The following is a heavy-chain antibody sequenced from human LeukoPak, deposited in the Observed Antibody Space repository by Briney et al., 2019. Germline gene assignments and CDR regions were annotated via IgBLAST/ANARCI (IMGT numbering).Heavy chain of an antibody. V-gene: IGHV1-2*02. Sequence: ASVKVSCKGSEYTFTDYYMHWVRQAPGQGLEWMGWIYPSSGGTKYAQRFQGRVTMTRDTSISTAYLELNRLTSDDTAVYYCMRDWSKEASGSKNSFDYWGQGTLVTVSS. J-gene: IGHJ4*02. CDR3: MRDWSKEASGSKNSFDY. CDR2: IYPSSGGT. D-gene: IGHD3-10*01. CDR1: EYTFTDYY.